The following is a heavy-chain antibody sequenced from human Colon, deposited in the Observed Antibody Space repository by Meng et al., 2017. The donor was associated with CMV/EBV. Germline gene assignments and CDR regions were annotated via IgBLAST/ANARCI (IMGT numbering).Heavy chain of an antibody. J-gene: IGHJ6*02. V-gene: IGHV1-69*02. D-gene: IGHD4/OR15-4a*01. CDR2: ISPALGIA. CDR3: ARARGGANHYYHGMDV. CDR1: GGTFKSYS. Sequence: SVKVSCKASGGTFKSYSISWVRQAPGQGLEWMGRISPALGIASYAQKFPDRVTITADISTSTAYMELTTLRSDDTAVYYCARARGGANHYYHGMDVWGQGTTVTVSS.